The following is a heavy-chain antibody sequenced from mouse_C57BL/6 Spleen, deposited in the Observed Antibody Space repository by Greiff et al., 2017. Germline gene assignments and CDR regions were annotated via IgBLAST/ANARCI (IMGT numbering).Heavy chain of an antibody. CDR1: GYTFTSYW. Sequence: QVQLQQPGAELVRPGSSVKLSCKASGYTFTSYWMHWVKQRPIQGLEWIGNIDPSDSETHYNQKFKDTATLTVDKSSSTAYMQLSSLTSEDSADYCCAWAWDYDGAWFAYWGPGTLVTVSA. CDR2: IDPSDSET. V-gene: IGHV1-52*01. J-gene: IGHJ3*01. D-gene: IGHD2-4*01. CDR3: AWAWDYDGAWFAY.